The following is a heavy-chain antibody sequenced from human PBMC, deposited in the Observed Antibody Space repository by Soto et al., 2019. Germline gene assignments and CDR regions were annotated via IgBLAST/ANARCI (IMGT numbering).Heavy chain of an antibody. D-gene: IGHD3-9*01. CDR3: ASQASRYFDSYWYFDL. Sequence: GESLKISCKGSGYSFTSYWIGWVRQMPGKGLEWMGIIYPGDSDTRYSPSFQGQVTISADKSISTAYLQWSSLKASDTAMYYCASQASRYFDSYWYFDLWGRGTLVTVSS. CDR2: IYPGDSDT. CDR1: GYSFTSYW. V-gene: IGHV5-51*01. J-gene: IGHJ2*01.